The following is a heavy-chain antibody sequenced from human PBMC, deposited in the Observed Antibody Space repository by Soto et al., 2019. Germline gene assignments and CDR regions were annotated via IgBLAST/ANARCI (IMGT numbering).Heavy chain of an antibody. CDR1: GFTFDDYA. J-gene: IGHJ4*02. CDR3: AKVINGGSFDY. CDR2: ISWNSGSI. D-gene: IGHD2-15*01. Sequence: EVQLVESGGGLVQPGRSLRLSCAASGFTFDDYAMHWVRQAPGKGLEWVSGISWNSGSIGYADSVKGRFTISRDNAKNSLYLQMNSRRAEDTALYYCAKVINGGSFDYLGQGTLVTVSS. V-gene: IGHV3-9*01.